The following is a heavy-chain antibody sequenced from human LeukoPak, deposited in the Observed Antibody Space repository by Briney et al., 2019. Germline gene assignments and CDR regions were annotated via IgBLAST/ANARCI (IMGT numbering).Heavy chain of an antibody. CDR3: TRENVDHQGMDV. CDR2: IRSKLYGGTT. V-gene: IGHV3-49*04. Sequence: GGSLRLSCTASGFTFGDYAMSWVRQAPGKGLEWLGFIRSKLYGGTTENAASVKGRFTISRDDSKSIAYLQMNSLKTEDTAIHYCTRENVDHQGMDVWGQGTTVTVSS. CDR1: GFTFGDYA. J-gene: IGHJ6*02.